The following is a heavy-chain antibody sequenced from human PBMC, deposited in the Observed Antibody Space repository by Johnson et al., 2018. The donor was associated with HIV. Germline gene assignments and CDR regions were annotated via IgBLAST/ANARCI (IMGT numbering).Heavy chain of an antibody. CDR1: GFTFDDYG. J-gene: IGHJ3*02. CDR2: INWNGGST. D-gene: IGHD1-26*01. V-gene: IGHV3-20*04. Sequence: EQLVESGGGVVRPGGSLRLSCAASGFTFDDYGMSWVRQAPGKGLEWVSGINWNGGSTGYADSVTGRFTISRDNAKNSLYLQMNSLRAEDTALYYCASQQWELGSHDAFDIWGQGTMVTVSS. CDR3: ASQQWELGSHDAFDI.